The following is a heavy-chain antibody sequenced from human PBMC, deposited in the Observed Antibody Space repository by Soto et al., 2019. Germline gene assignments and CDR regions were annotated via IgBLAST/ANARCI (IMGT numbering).Heavy chain of an antibody. V-gene: IGHV4-31*03. CDR1: GGSVNNANYF. D-gene: IGHD4-17*01. Sequence: QVRLEESGPGLVKPSETLSLICSVSGGSVNNANYFWNWIRHHPENGLEWIGYIYYSGSTRYNPSFKTRATLSIDTSKNLFSMTLNSVTVADTAVYFCARDADYGGSRGGMDVWGRGTTVTVSS. CDR2: IYYSGST. J-gene: IGHJ6*02. CDR3: ARDADYGGSRGGMDV.